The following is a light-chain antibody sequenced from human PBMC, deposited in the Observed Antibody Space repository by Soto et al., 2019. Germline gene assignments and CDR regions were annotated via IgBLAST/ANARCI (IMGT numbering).Light chain of an antibody. V-gene: IGKV3-15*01. J-gene: IGKJ2*01. CDR1: QSVSSN. CDR3: QQGDSAPFT. CDR2: GAS. Sequence: EIVMTQSPATLSVSPGERATLSCRASQSVSSNLAWYQQKPGQAPRLLIYGASTRATGIPARFSGSGSGTEFTLTISSLQSEDFAVYYCQQGDSAPFTFGQGTKLEIK.